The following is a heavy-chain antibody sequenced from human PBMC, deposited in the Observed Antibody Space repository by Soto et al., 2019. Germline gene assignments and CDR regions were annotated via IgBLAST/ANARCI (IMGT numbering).Heavy chain of an antibody. J-gene: IGHJ6*02. CDR1: GGSISSSSYY. D-gene: IGHD1-1*01. CDR3: ASQRTAYYYYGMDV. V-gene: IGHV4-39*01. CDR2: IYYSGST. Sequence: LETLSLTCTVAGGSISSSSYYWGWIRQPPGKGLEWIGSIYYSGSTYYNPSLKSRVTISVDTSKNQFSLKLSSVTAADTAVYYCASQRTAYYYYGMDVWGQGTTLTVSS.